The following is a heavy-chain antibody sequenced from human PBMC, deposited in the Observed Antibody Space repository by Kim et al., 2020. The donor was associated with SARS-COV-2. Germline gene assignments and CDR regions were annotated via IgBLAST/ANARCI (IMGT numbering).Heavy chain of an antibody. Sequence: PDTPSPKRRLTINKDTSKNQVVLTMTNMDPVDTATYYCARGYNWNVHFDYWGQGTLVTVSS. CDR3: ARGYNWNVHFDY. V-gene: IGHV2-5*01. D-gene: IGHD1-1*01. J-gene: IGHJ4*02.